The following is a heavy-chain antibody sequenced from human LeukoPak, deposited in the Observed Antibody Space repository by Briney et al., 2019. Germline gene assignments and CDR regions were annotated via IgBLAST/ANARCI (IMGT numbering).Heavy chain of an antibody. Sequence: PGGSLRLSCEASGLAFSSHAMTWVRQAPGKGLEWVSGITASGGSTYHAESVEGRFTISRDNSKNTLYLQMNNLRAEDTAVYYCATRPPSETYYGVLNYWGQGTLVTVSS. J-gene: IGHJ4*02. CDR1: GLAFSSHA. CDR3: ATRPPSETYYGVLNY. CDR2: ITASGGST. V-gene: IGHV3-23*01. D-gene: IGHD4-17*01.